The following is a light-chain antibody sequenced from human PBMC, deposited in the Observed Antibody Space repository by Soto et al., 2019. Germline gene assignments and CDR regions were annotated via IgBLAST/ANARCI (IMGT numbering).Light chain of an antibody. Sequence: QSALTQPASVSGSPGQSITISCTGTSSDVGGYNYVSWYQQHPGKAPKLMIYDVSNRPSGVSNRFSGSKSGSTASLTISGLQAEDEADYYCSSYTSSSNVLFGGRTKLTVL. CDR3: SSYTSSSNVL. V-gene: IGLV2-14*03. CDR1: SSDVGGYNY. J-gene: IGLJ2*01. CDR2: DVS.